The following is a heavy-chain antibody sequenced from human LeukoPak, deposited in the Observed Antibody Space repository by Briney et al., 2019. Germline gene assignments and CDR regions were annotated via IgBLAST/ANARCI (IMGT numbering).Heavy chain of an antibody. CDR2: IRSKAYGGTT. CDR1: GFTFGDYA. Sequence: SGGSLRLSCTASGFTFGDYAMSWVRQAPGKGLEWVGFIRSKAYGGTTEYAGSVKGRFTISRDDSKSIAYLQMNSLKTEDTAVYYCTRNPYCSSTSCSLSYFDYWGQGTLVTVSS. D-gene: IGHD2-2*01. V-gene: IGHV3-49*04. CDR3: TRNPYCSSTSCSLSYFDY. J-gene: IGHJ4*02.